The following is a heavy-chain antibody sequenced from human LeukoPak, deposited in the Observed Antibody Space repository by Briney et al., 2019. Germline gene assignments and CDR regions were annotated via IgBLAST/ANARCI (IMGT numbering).Heavy chain of an antibody. Sequence: PGGSLRLSCAASGFTFSDYGMHWVRQAPGQGLEWVAFIRYDGSKTYYADSVKGRITISRDNFKNTLYLQMNSLRAGGTAVYYCAKEIWAAGGFYSYMDVWGKGTTVTISS. J-gene: IGHJ6*03. V-gene: IGHV3-30*02. D-gene: IGHD6-13*01. CDR2: IRYDGSKT. CDR3: AKEIWAAGGFYSYMDV. CDR1: GFTFSDYG.